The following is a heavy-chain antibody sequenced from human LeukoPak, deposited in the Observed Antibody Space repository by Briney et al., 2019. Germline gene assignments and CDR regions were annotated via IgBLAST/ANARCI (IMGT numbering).Heavy chain of an antibody. CDR3: ARDGFYRKNDY. CDR2: IDYSGGST. J-gene: IGHJ4*02. CDR1: GLTLSSYE. D-gene: IGHD4-11*01. Sequence: PGGSLRLSCTASGLTLSSYEMSWIRQAPGKGLEWVSSIDYSGGSTYYADSVKGRFTISRDNAKNSLYLQMNSLRAEDTAVYYCARDGFYRKNDYWGQGTLVTVSS. V-gene: IGHV3-23*01.